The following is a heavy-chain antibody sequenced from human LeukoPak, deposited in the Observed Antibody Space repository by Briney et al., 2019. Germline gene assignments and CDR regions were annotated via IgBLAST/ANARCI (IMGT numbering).Heavy chain of an antibody. V-gene: IGHV3-53*01. J-gene: IGHJ3*02. CDR3: AGSDPVNAFDI. CDR1: GFTVSSNY. CDR2: IYSGGST. Sequence: GGSLRLSCAASGFTVSSNYMSWVRQAPGKGLEWVTVIYSGGSTYYADSVKGRFTISRDNSKNTLYLQMNSLRAEDTAVYYCAGSDPVNAFDIWGQGPMVTVSS.